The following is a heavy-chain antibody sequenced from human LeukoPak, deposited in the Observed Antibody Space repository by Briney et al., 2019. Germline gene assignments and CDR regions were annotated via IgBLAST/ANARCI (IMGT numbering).Heavy chain of an antibody. CDR2: ISYSGNT. Sequence: KPSGTLSLTCTVSGGSISSYYWSWIRQPPGKGLEWIGYISYSGNTNYNPSLKSRVTISVDTSKNQFSLKLTSVTAADTAVYYCARQGGYIAPLALWGQGTLVTVSA. CDR1: GGSISSYY. J-gene: IGHJ4*02. CDR3: ARQGGYIAPLAL. D-gene: IGHD6-13*01. V-gene: IGHV4-59*08.